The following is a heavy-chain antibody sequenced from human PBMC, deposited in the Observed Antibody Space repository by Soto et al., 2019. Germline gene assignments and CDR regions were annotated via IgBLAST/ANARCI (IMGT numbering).Heavy chain of an antibody. Sequence: EVQLLESGGGLVQPGGSLRLSCAASGFTFSNYAMSWVRQAPGKGLEWVSSIHGSGAGTYYAGSVKGRFNVSRDNSKETLYSQMSSLRGDDTAVYYCAKDAVPRKGWGDWCDPWGQGTLVTVSS. V-gene: IGHV3-23*01. CDR3: AKDAVPRKGWGDWCDP. CDR1: GFTFSNYA. D-gene: IGHD3-16*01. CDR2: IHGSGAGT. J-gene: IGHJ5*02.